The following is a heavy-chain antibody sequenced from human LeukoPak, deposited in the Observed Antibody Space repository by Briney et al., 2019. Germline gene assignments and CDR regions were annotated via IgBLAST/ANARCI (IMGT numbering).Heavy chain of an antibody. CDR3: ARLADGYLDY. CDR1: GGSLSSSSYY. V-gene: IGHV4-39*01. J-gene: IGHJ4*02. D-gene: IGHD5-24*01. Sequence: SETLSLTRPVSGGSLSSSSYYWGWIRQPPGKGLEWIGSIYYSGSTYYNPSLKSRVTISVDTSKNQFSLKLSSVTAADTAVYYCARLADGYLDYWGQGTLVTVSS. CDR2: IYYSGST.